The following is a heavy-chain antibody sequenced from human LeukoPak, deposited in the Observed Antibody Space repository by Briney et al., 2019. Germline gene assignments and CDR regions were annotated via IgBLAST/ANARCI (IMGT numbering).Heavy chain of an antibody. Sequence: SQTLSLTCAISGDSVSSNSAAWNWIRQSPSRGLEWLGRTYYRSKWYNDYAVSVKSRITINPDTSKNQFSLQLNSVTPEDTAVYYCASEGWGATPTLGAFDIWGQGTMVTVSS. CDR3: ASEGWGATPTLGAFDI. CDR1: GDSVSSNSAA. CDR2: TYYRSKWYN. D-gene: IGHD1-26*01. J-gene: IGHJ3*02. V-gene: IGHV6-1*01.